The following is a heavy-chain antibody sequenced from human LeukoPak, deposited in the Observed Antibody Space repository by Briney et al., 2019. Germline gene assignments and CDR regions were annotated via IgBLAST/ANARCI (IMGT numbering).Heavy chain of an antibody. Sequence: SETLSLTCTVSGGSISSYYWSWIRQPPGKGLGWIGYIYYSGSTNYNPSLKSRVTISVDTSKNQFSLKLSSVTAADTAVYYCAGFVVPAAMSHYYYYGMDVWGQGTTVTVSS. J-gene: IGHJ6*02. D-gene: IGHD2-2*01. V-gene: IGHV4-59*01. CDR1: GGSISSYY. CDR2: IYYSGST. CDR3: AGFVVPAAMSHYYYYGMDV.